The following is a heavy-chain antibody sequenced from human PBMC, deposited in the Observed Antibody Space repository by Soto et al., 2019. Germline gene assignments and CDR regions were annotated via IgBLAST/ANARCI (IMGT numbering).Heavy chain of an antibody. CDR3: AREEGHYNSPWVFES. CDR2: IYHSGST. J-gene: IGHJ4*02. CDR1: GGSISSSNW. Sequence: SETLSLTCAVSGGSISSSNWWSWVRQPPGKGLEWIGEIYHSGSTNYNPSLKSRVTISVDKSKNQFSLKLSSVTAADTAVSYCAREEGHYNSPWVFESWGQGTLVTVSS. V-gene: IGHV4-4*02. D-gene: IGHD1-1*01.